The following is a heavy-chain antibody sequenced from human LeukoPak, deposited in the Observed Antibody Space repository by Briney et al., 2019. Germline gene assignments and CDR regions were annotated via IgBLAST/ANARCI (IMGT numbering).Heavy chain of an antibody. CDR2: ICGSGIST. J-gene: IGHJ4*02. V-gene: IGHV3-23*01. Sequence: GGSLRLSCAASGFSVSSYAMSWVRPAPGKGLEWVSGICGSGISTHYADSVKGRFTISRDKSKNTLYLQMNSLRVEDTAVYYCAGAQYSDILTGPSDYWGQGTLVTVSS. CDR3: AGAQYSDILTGPSDY. D-gene: IGHD3-9*01. CDR1: GFSVSSYA.